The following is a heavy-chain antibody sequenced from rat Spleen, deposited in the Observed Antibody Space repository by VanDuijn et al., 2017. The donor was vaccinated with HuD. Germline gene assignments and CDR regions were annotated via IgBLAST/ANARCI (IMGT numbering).Heavy chain of an antibody. CDR3: ARHERSLYVMDA. CDR2: ISTGGGST. CDR1: GFTFSDFY. V-gene: IGHV5-25*01. J-gene: IGHJ4*01. Sequence: EVQLVESGGGLVQPGRSLKLSCAASGFTFSDFYLAWVRQAPTKGLEWVAYISTGGGSTYYRDSVKGRFTISRDNAKSTLYLQMDSLRSEDTATYYCARHERSLYVMDAWGQGGSVTVSS.